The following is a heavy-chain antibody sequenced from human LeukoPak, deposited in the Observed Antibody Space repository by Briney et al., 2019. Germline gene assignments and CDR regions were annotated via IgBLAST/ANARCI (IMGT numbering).Heavy chain of an antibody. CDR1: GYTFTGYY. V-gene: IGHV1-2*02. CDR2: INPNSGDT. D-gene: IGHD1-1*01. J-gene: IGHJ4*02. CDR3: ARVKDGLEYHSFDY. Sequence: ASVKVSCKASGYTFTGYYIHWVRQAPGQGLEWMGWINPNSGDTDYAQKFQGRASMTRDTSISTAYMEVSSLRSDDTAVFFCARVKDGLEYHSFDYWGQGTLVTVSS.